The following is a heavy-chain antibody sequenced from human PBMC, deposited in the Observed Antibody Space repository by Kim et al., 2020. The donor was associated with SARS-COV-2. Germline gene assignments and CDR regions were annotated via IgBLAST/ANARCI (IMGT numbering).Heavy chain of an antibody. J-gene: IGHJ5*02. CDR1: GFTFSSYG. Sequence: GGSLRLSCAASGFTFSSYGMHWVGQAPGKGLEWVAGISYDGRNKYYADSVKGRFTISRDNSKNTLYLQMNSLRAEDTAVYYCANSIAARPFWFDPWGQGTLVTVSS. CDR3: ANSIAARPFWFDP. CDR2: ISYDGRNK. V-gene: IGHV3-30*18. D-gene: IGHD6-6*01.